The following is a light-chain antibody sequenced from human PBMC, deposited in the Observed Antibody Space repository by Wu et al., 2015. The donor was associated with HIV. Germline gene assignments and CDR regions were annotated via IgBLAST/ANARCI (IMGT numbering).Light chain of an antibody. J-gene: IGKJ5*01. V-gene: IGKV3-11*01. CDR1: QTISDS. CDR2: GAS. Sequence: EIVLTQSPATLSLSPGERATLSCRASQTISDSLAWYQHKPGQSPRLLIYGASNRATGIPARFSGSGSGTDFTLIISSLEPDDFTFYYCQQRSNWPLTFGQGTRLEIK. CDR3: QQRSNWPLT.